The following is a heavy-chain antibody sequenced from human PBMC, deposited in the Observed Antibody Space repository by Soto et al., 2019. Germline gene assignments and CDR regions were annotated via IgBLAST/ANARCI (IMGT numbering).Heavy chain of an antibody. D-gene: IGHD2-2*01. J-gene: IGHJ6*02. CDR1: GFTFSSYA. CDR2: ISGSGGST. V-gene: IGHV3-23*01. CDR3: AKVRVRVVPASFNV. Sequence: RVGSLSLSCAASGFTFSSYAISRDLQAPGKGLEWVSAISGSGGSTYYADSVKGRFTISRDNSKITLYLQTNSLRAEDTAVCYCAKVRVRVVPASFNVWGQGTTVTVSS.